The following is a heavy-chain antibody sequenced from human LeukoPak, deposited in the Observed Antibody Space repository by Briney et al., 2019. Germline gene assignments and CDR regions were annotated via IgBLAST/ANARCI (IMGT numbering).Heavy chain of an antibody. CDR2: IIPIFGTA. V-gene: IGHV1-69*05. CDR3: ASVWYQLLRGYDAFDI. J-gene: IGHJ3*02. Sequence: ASVKVSCKASGGTFSSYAISWVRQAPGQGLEWMGGIIPIFGTANYAQKFQGRVTITTDESTSTAYMELSSLRSEDTAVYYCASVWYQLLRGYDAFDIWGQGTMVTVSS. D-gene: IGHD2-2*01. CDR1: GGTFSSYA.